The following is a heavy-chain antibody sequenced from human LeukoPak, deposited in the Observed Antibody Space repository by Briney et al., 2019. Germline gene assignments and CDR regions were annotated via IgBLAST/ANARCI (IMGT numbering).Heavy chain of an antibody. V-gene: IGHV4-34*01. Sequence: SETLSLTCAVYGGSFSGYYWSWIRQPPGKGLEWIGEINHSGSTNYNPSLKSRVTISVDTSKNQFSLKLSSVTAADTAVYYCARVEDYGDYDWFDPWGQGTLVTVSS. D-gene: IGHD4-17*01. CDR2: INHSGST. CDR1: GGSFSGYY. J-gene: IGHJ5*02. CDR3: ARVEDYGDYDWFDP.